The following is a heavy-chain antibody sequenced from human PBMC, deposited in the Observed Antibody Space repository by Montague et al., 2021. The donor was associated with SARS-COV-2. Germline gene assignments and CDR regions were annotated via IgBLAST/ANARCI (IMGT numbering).Heavy chain of an antibody. V-gene: IGHV4-4*07. CDR2: LYTSGST. CDR3: ARESGYSSGWRYYYGMDV. Sequence: SETLSLTCTVSGGSISNCYWTWIRQPAGKGLEWIGRLYTSGSTTYNPSLKSRVTMSVDTSKNQFSLNATSVTAAGTAIYYCARESGYSSGWRYYYGMDVWGQGTTVTVS. CDR1: GGSISNCY. D-gene: IGHD6-19*01. J-gene: IGHJ6*02.